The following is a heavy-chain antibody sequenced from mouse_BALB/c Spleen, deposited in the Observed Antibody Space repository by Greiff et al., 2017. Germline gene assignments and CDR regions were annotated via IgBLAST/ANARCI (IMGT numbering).Heavy chain of an antibody. D-gene: IGHD2-4*01. CDR1: GFTFSSYA. CDR2: ISSGGSYT. V-gene: IGHV5-9-4*01. CDR3: AREAIYYDYDREAWFAY. J-gene: IGHJ3*01. Sequence: EVKLVESGGGLVKPGGSLKLSCAASGFTFSSYAMSWVRQSPEKRLEWVAEISSGGSYTYYPDTVTGRFTISRDNAKNTLYLEMSSLRSEDTAMYYCAREAIYYDYDREAWFAYWGQGTLVTVSA.